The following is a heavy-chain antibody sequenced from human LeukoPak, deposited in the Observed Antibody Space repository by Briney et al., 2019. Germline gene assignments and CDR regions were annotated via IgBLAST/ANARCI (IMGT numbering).Heavy chain of an antibody. CDR2: ISNDGSDE. Sequence: PGGSLRLSCAASGFTFNMHAMHWVRQAPGKGLGWVAVISNDGSDEYYADSVRGRFPVSRDNFKNTVFLQMNSLRPEDTAVYYCAKARHCTSATCASAAFDAWGQGTMVTVSS. V-gene: IGHV3-30-3*01. CDR1: GFTFNMHA. CDR3: AKARHCTSATCASAAFDA. D-gene: IGHD6-6*01. J-gene: IGHJ3*01.